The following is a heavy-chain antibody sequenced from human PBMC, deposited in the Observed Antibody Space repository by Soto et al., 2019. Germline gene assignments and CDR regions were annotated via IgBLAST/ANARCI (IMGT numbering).Heavy chain of an antibody. CDR3: ARGIGESLGGAFDI. D-gene: IGHD3-10*01. CDR1: GFSLSTSGMC. CDR2: IDWDDDK. V-gene: IGHV2-70*01. J-gene: IGHJ3*02. Sequence: EPGPALVNPTQTLTLTCSFSGFSLSTSGMCVSWIRQPPGKALEWLALIDWDDDKYYSTSLKTRLTISKDTSKNQVVLTMTNMDPVDTATYYCARGIGESLGGAFDIWGQGTMVTVSS.